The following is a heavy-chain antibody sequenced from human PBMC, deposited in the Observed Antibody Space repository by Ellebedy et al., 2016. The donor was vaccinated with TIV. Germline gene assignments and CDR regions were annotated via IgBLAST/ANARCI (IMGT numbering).Heavy chain of an antibody. D-gene: IGHD3-22*01. CDR2: IYHSGST. Sequence: MPSETLSLTCTVSGYSISSGYYWGWIRQPPGKGLEWIGSIYHSGSTYYNPSLKSRVTISVDTSKNQFSLQLNSVTPEETAVYYCARTNYYDSSVQLSTPGSRGFDYWGQGTLVTVSS. CDR1: GYSISSGYY. J-gene: IGHJ4*02. V-gene: IGHV4-38-2*02. CDR3: ARTNYYDSSVQLSTPGSRGFDY.